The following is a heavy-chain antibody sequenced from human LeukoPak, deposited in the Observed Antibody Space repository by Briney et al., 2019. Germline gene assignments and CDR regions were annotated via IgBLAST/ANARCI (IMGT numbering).Heavy chain of an antibody. V-gene: IGHV3-23*01. Sequence: GGSLRLSCAASGFPFSTYAMNWVRQAPGKGLEWVSVITGSGGFTQYADSVKGRFTISRDNSKNTVYLQMNSLRVEDTALYYCVRSLDYWGQGTLVSVSS. J-gene: IGHJ4*02. CDR2: ITGSGGFT. CDR3: VRSLDY. CDR1: GFPFSTYA.